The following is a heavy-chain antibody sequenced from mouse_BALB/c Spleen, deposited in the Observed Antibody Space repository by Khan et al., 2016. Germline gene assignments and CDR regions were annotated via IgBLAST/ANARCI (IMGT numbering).Heavy chain of an antibody. D-gene: IGHD4-1*01. CDR1: GFSLSTSGMG. CDR2: IYWDDDK. Sequence: QVTLKESGPGILQPSQTLSLTCSFAGFSLSTSGMGVSWIRQPSGKGLEWLAHIYWDDDKRYNPSLKSRLTISKDTSSNQVFLKITSVDTADTATYYCARRELGRFDYRGQGTTLTVSS. J-gene: IGHJ2*01. CDR3: ARRELGRFDY. V-gene: IGHV8-12*01.